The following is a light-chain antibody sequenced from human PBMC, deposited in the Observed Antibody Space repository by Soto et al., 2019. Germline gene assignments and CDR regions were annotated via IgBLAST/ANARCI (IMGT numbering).Light chain of an antibody. Sequence: DIQMTQSPSTPASVGDRVTITCRASQTISSWLAWYQQKPGKAPKLLIYKASTLKSGVPSRFSGSGSGTEFTLTISSLQPDDFATYYCQHYNSYSEAFGQGTKVDIK. J-gene: IGKJ1*01. CDR2: KAS. V-gene: IGKV1-5*03. CDR3: QHYNSYSEA. CDR1: QTISSW.